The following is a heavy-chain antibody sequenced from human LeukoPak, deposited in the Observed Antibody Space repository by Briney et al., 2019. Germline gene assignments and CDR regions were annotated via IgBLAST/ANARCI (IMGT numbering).Heavy chain of an antibody. CDR3: ARDITLGYFDY. D-gene: IGHD3-10*01. J-gene: IGHJ4*02. Sequence: GGSLRLSCAASGFTFSSSAMSWVRQAPGKGLEWVSSISSSSSYIYYADSVKGRFTISRDNAKNSLYLQMNSLRAEDTAVYYCARDITLGYFDYWGQGTLVTVSS. V-gene: IGHV3-21*01. CDR2: ISSSSSYI. CDR1: GFTFSSSA.